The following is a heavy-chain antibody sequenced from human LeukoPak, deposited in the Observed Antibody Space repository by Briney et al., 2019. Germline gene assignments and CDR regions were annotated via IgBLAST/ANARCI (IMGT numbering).Heavy chain of an antibody. CDR2: IRSKANNYAT. CDR3: TTVAGTARIDY. CDR1: GFIFSGSA. Sequence: GGSLRLSCAASGFIFSGSAMHWVRQASGKGLEWVGRIRSKANNYATAYAASVKGRFTISRDDSKNTAYLQMSTLKTEDTAVYYCTTVAGTARIDYWGQGTLVTVSS. V-gene: IGHV3-73*01. J-gene: IGHJ4*02. D-gene: IGHD6-19*01.